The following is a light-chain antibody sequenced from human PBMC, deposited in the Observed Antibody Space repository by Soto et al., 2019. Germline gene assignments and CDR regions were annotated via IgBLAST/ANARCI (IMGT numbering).Light chain of an antibody. J-gene: IGLJ2*01. CDR1: SSDIGGYKY. CDR3: NSYTSSSTVV. Sequence: QSALTQPASVSGSPGQSNTISCTGTSSDIGGYKYVSWYQQHPGKAPKLMIYEVSNRPSGVSYRFSGSKSGNTASLTISGLQAEDEADYYCNSYTSSSTVVFGGGTKLTVL. CDR2: EVS. V-gene: IGLV2-14*01.